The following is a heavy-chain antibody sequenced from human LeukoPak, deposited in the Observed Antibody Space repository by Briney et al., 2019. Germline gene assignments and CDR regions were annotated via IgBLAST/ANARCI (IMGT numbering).Heavy chain of an antibody. V-gene: IGHV3-30*18. CDR2: ISYDESDK. Sequence: GGSLRLSCAASGFTFSNYGMHWVRRAPGKGLEWVAVISYDESDKYYADSVKGRFTISRDNSKNTLYLQMNSLRPEDTAVYYCAKGVVAATNAAYYGMDVWGQGTTVTVSS. J-gene: IGHJ6*02. D-gene: IGHD2-15*01. CDR1: GFTFSNYG. CDR3: AKGVVAATNAAYYGMDV.